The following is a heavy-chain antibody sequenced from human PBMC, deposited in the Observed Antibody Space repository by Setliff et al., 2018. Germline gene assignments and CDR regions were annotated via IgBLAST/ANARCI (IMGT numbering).Heavy chain of an antibody. CDR3: ARSKVEAAMVKHNWFDP. Sequence: ASVKVSCKTPGYTFTNYDINWVRQATGQGLEWMGWMNPNSGNTGYAQNFQGRVSMTRNTSISTAYMELNSLTSEDTAVYYCARSKVEAAMVKHNWFDPWGQGTLVTVSS. V-gene: IGHV1-8*02. CDR1: GYTFTNYD. CDR2: MNPNSGNT. J-gene: IGHJ5*02. D-gene: IGHD5-18*01.